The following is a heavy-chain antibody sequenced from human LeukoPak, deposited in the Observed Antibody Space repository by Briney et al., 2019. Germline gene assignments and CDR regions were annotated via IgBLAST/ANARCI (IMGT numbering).Heavy chain of an antibody. CDR1: GFTFSSYA. CDR3: AKDPYYDSSGCPGAFDI. Sequence: PGGSLRLSCAASGFTFSSYAMSWVRQAPGKGLEWVSAISGSGGSTYYADSVKGRFTISRDNSKNTLYLQMNSLRAEDTAVYYCAKDPYYDSSGCPGAFDIWGQGTMVTVSS. J-gene: IGHJ3*02. CDR2: ISGSGGST. D-gene: IGHD3-22*01. V-gene: IGHV3-23*01.